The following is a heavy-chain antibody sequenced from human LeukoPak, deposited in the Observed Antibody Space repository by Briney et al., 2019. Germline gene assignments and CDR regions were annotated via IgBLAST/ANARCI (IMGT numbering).Heavy chain of an antibody. D-gene: IGHD3-22*01. CDR2: ISSSGSTI. J-gene: IGHJ4*02. Sequence: GALVPSYAASGCTFSDYYMSWMRQAPGKGLEWVSYISSSGSTINYADSVKGRFTISRDSAKKSLFLQMSSLRAEDTAVYYCARVGSSGYPLDCWGRGSLVSVSS. CDR3: ARVGSSGYPLDC. V-gene: IGHV3-11*01. CDR1: GCTFSDYY.